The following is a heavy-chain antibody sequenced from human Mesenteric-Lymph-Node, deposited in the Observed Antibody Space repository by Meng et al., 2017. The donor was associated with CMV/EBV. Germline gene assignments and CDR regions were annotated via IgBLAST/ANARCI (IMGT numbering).Heavy chain of an antibody. CDR3: AGGTGSGTYYNYDY. J-gene: IGHJ4*02. CDR1: GGSISSYY. V-gene: IGHV4-59*01. D-gene: IGHD3-10*01. Sequence: GSLRLSCSVSGGSISSYYWSWIRQPPGKGLEWIGYVSHSGSTNYNPSLKSRVTISVDTSKKQVSLKVTSVTAADTAVYYCAGGTGSGTYYNYDYWGQGTLVTVSS. CDR2: VSHSGST.